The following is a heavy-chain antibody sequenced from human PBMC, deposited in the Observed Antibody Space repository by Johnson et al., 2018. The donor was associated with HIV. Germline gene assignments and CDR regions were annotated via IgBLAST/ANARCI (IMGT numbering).Heavy chain of an antibody. V-gene: IGHV3-20*04. D-gene: IGHD1-26*01. CDR1: GFTFDDYG. J-gene: IGHJ3*02. CDR2: INWTGGST. Sequence: VQLVESGGGVVRPGGSLRLSCAASGFTFDDYGMSWVRQAPGKGLAWVSGINWTGGSTGYADSVKCRFTISRDNDKNSLYLQMNSLRAEDTALYYCAREGGSYKDDAFDIWGQGTVVTVSS. CDR3: AREGGSYKDDAFDI.